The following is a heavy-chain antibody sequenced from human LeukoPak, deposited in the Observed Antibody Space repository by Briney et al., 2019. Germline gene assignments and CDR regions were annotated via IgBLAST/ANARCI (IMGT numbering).Heavy chain of an antibody. CDR2: IYTSGST. V-gene: IGHV4-61*02. CDR1: GGSISSGSYY. CDR3: ARARSLYSSSWQYYFDY. J-gene: IGHJ4*02. Sequence: SETLSLTCTVSGGSISSGSYYWSWIRQPAGKGLEWIGRIYTSGSTNYNPSLKSRVTISVDTSKNQFSLKLSSVTAADAAVYYCARARSLYSSSWQYYFDYWGQGTPVTVSS. D-gene: IGHD6-13*01.